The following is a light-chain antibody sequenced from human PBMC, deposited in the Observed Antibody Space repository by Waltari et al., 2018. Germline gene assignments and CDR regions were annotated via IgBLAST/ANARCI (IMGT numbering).Light chain of an antibody. Sequence: VQMTQSPSTLSASLGDRVTITCRAGDFIGDWLAWYQQEPGKAPKVLIYKASTLESGVPSRFSGSGSGTEFTLVINSLQPEDFATYYCQHYNRFPFTFGQGTKVEFK. CDR1: DFIGDW. CDR3: QHYNRFPFT. CDR2: KAS. V-gene: IGKV1-5*03. J-gene: IGKJ2*01.